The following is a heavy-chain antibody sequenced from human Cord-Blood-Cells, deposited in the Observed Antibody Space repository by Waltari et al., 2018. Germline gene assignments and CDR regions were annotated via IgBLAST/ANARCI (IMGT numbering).Heavy chain of an antibody. J-gene: IGHJ3*02. CDR2: MNPDSGNT. D-gene: IGHD7-27*01. CDR3: ARIAKLGIYAFDI. Sequence: VQLVQSGAQVEQPGASVTISCTASGSTFTCSDITWVRKATGQGLEWMGWMNPDSGNTGYAQKFQGRVTMTRNTAISTAYMELSSLRSEDTAVYYCARIAKLGIYAFDIWGQETMVTVSS. CDR1: GSTFTCSD. V-gene: IGHV1-8*01.